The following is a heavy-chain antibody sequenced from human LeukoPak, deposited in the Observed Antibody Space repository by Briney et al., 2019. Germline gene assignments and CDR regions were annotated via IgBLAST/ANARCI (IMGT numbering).Heavy chain of an antibody. CDR2: MSYDGSNK. V-gene: IGHV3-30-3*01. Sequence: GRSLRLSCAASGFTFSSYAMHWVRQAPGKGLEWVAVMSYDGSNKYYADSVKGRFTISRDNSKNTLYLQMNSLRAEDTAVYYCARAPRQWLDEYYFDYWGQGTLVTVSS. D-gene: IGHD6-19*01. CDR1: GFTFSSYA. CDR3: ARAPRQWLDEYYFDY. J-gene: IGHJ4*02.